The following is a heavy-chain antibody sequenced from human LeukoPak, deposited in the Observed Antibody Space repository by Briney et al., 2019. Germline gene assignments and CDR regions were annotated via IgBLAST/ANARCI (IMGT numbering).Heavy chain of an antibody. D-gene: IGHD3-3*01. CDR3: AREPFWSGYFSNLHFDY. CDR1: EFTFSSYN. Sequence: GGSLRLSCAASEFTFSSYNMNWVCQAPGKGLEWVSSISSSSKYIYYADSVKGRFTISRDNAKNSLYLQMNSLRAEDTAVYYCAREPFWSGYFSNLHFDYWGRGTLVTVSS. J-gene: IGHJ4*02. V-gene: IGHV3-21*01. CDR2: ISSSSKYI.